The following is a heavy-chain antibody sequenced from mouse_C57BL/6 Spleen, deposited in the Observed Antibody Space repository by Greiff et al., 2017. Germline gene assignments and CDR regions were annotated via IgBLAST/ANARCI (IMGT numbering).Heavy chain of an antibody. Sequence: EVHLVESGGGLVKPGGSLKLSCAASGFTFSDYGMHWVRQAPEKGLEWVAYISSGSSTIYYADTVKGRFTIYRDNAKNTLFLQMTSLRSEDTAMYYCASFYNPGAYWGQGTLVTVSA. D-gene: IGHD6-1*01. CDR2: ISSGSSTI. CDR1: GFTFSDYG. V-gene: IGHV5-17*01. J-gene: IGHJ3*01. CDR3: ASFYNPGAY.